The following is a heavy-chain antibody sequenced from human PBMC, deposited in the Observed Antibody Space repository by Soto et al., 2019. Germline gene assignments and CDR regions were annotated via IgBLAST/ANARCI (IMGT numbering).Heavy chain of an antibody. Sequence: SQTLSLTCAISGDSVSSNSAAWNWIRQSPSRGLEWLGRTYYRSKWYNDYAVSVKSRITINPDTSKNQFSLQPNSVTPEDTAVYYCARDLTAVAGTPLYFDYWGQGTLVTVPS. J-gene: IGHJ4*02. V-gene: IGHV6-1*01. CDR3: ARDLTAVAGTPLYFDY. CDR2: TYYRSKWYN. CDR1: GDSVSSNSAA. D-gene: IGHD6-19*01.